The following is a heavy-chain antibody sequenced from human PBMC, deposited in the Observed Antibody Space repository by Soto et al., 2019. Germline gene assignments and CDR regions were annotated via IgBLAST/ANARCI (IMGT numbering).Heavy chain of an antibody. CDR1: GFTFSKHW. D-gene: IGHD1-1*01. V-gene: IGHV3-74*01. J-gene: IGHJ4*02. CDR3: ARDNNWSLDY. Sequence: GGSLRLSCAASGFTFSKHWMHWVRQAPGKGLVWVSHIKTGGSFTRDADSVKGRFTISRDNARNTLYLQMNSLRAEDTAVYYCARDNNWSLDYWGQGTLVTVSS. CDR2: IKTGGSFT.